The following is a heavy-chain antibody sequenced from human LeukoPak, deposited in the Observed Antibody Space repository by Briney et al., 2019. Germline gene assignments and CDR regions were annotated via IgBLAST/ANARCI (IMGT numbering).Heavy chain of an antibody. D-gene: IGHD3-9*01. Sequence: GESLKISCKGSGYSFTSYWIGWVRQMPGKGLEWMRIIYPGDSDTRYSPSFQGQVTISADKSISTAYLQWSSLKASDTAMYYCARQRDILTDQGAGMDVWGQGTTVTVSS. V-gene: IGHV5-51*01. J-gene: IGHJ6*02. CDR2: IYPGDSDT. CDR1: GYSFTSYW. CDR3: ARQRDILTDQGAGMDV.